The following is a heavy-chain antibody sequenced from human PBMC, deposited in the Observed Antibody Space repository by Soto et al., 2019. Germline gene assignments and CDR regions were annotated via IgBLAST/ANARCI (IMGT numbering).Heavy chain of an antibody. CDR3: ARAGPEMDY. Sequence: QVQLQESGPGLVKPSETLSLTCTVSGGSISSYYWSWIRQPPGKGLEWIGYIFYSGSTNYNPYLKSRVTISVDTSKNQFSLKLSSVTAADTAVYYCARAGPEMDYWGQGTLVTVSS. J-gene: IGHJ4*02. V-gene: IGHV4-59*01. CDR2: IFYSGST. CDR1: GGSISSYY. D-gene: IGHD3-10*01.